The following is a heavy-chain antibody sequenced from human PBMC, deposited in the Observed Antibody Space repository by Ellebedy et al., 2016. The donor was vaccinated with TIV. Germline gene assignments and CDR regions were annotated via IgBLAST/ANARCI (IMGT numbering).Heavy chain of an antibody. CDR3: ARCSSSWYEIGAWFDP. CDR2: IVGSGGTTGT. V-gene: IGHV3-23*01. CDR1: GFTFSNYA. Sequence: GESLKISCAASGFTFSNYAMSWVRQAPGKGLEWVSGIVGSGGTTGTYYADSAKGRFTISRDNSKNTLYLQMNSLRAEDTAVYYCARCSSSWYEIGAWFDPWGQGTLVTVSS. J-gene: IGHJ5*02. D-gene: IGHD6-13*01.